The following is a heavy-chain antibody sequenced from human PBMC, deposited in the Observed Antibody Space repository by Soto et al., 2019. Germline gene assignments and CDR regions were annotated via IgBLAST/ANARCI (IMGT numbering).Heavy chain of an antibody. D-gene: IGHD6-19*01. CDR2: IYYNGDT. CDR1: GASISDASYF. V-gene: IGHV4-39*07. J-gene: IGHJ4*02. CDR3: ARGLGVAGPFDY. Sequence: SETLSLTCTVSGASISDASYFWDWIRQSPGKELEWIGNIYYNGDTFYNPSLKSRVTISVDTSKNQFSLKLSSVTAADTAVYYCARGLGVAGPFDYWGQGTLVTVSS.